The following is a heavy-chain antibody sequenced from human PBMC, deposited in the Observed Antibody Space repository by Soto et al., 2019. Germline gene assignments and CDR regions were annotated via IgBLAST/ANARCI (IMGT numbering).Heavy chain of an antibody. CDR1: GGAISSSSYY. D-gene: IGHD1-26*01. Sequence: SETLSLTCTVSGGAISSSSYYWGWIRQPPGKGLEWIGSIYYSGSTYYNPSLKSRVTISVDTSKNQFSLKLSSVTAADTAVYYCARLGSRIVDYWGQGTLVTVSS. V-gene: IGHV4-39*01. J-gene: IGHJ4*02. CDR2: IYYSGST. CDR3: ARLGSRIVDY.